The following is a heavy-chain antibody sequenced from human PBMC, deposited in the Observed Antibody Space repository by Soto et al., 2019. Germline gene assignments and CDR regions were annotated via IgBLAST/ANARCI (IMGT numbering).Heavy chain of an antibody. D-gene: IGHD6-13*01. CDR3: ARTGAVAGTGKTFDA. CDR1: GGSISCSSYL. Sequence: PSETLSLTCTVSGGSISCSSYLWGWIRQPPGKGLEWIGTIYYSGSTYYNPSLKSRVSLSVDTSKNQFSLKLSSVTAADTAVYYCARTGAVAGTGKTFDAWGQGTMVTVS. CDR2: IYYSGST. J-gene: IGHJ3*01. V-gene: IGHV4-39*01.